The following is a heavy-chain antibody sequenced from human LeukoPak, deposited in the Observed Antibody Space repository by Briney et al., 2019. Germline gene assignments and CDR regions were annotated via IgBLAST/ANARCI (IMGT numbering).Heavy chain of an antibody. CDR2: IYYSGST. CDR3: ARDSRRELLHAFDI. J-gene: IGHJ3*02. V-gene: IGHV4-39*07. Sequence: SETLSLTCIVSGGSISSTTYYWGWIRQPPGKGLEWIGTIYYSGSTYYNPSLSSRVTISVDTSKNQFSLKLSSVTAADTAVYYCARDSRRELLHAFDIWGQGTMVTVSS. CDR1: GGSISSTTYY. D-gene: IGHD1-26*01.